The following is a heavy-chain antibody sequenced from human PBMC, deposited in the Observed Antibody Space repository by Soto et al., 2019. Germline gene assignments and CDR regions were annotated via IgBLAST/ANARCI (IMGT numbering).Heavy chain of an antibody. J-gene: IGHJ6*02. CDR2: TYYRSKWYN. CDR1: GDSVSSNSAA. Sequence: QSQTLSLTCAISGDSVSSNSAAWNWIRQSPSRGLEWLGRTYYRSKWYNDYAVSVKSRITINPDTSKNQFSLQLNSVTPEDTAVYYCARVYYITGTFYYYGMDVWGQGTTVTVSS. D-gene: IGHD1-20*01. CDR3: ARVYYITGTFYYYGMDV. V-gene: IGHV6-1*01.